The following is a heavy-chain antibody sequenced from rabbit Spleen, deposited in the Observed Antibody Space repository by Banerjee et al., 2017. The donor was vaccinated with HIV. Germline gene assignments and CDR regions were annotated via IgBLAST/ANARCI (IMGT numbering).Heavy chain of an antibody. CDR2: INAITGKA. CDR1: GFSFSDKAV. Sequence: QSLEESGGGLVQPGGTLTLTCTASGFSFSDKAVMCWVRQASGKGLEWIACINAITGKAVYASWAKGRFTFSKTSSTTVTLQMTSLTAADTATYFCARDLDAVIGWNFAWWGPGTLVTVS. J-gene: IGHJ4*01. CDR3: ARDLDAVIGWNFAW. V-gene: IGHV1S40*01. D-gene: IGHD1-1*01.